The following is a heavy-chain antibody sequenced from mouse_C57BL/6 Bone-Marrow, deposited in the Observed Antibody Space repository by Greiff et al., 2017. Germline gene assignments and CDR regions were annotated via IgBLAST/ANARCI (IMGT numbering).Heavy chain of an antibody. CDR2: IYPRSGST. CDR3: AIDGDYAYCFGY. D-gene: IGHD2-13*01. Sequence: QVQLQQSGAELARPGASVKLSCKASGYTFTSYGISWVKQRTGQGLEWIGEIYPRSGSTYYNEKFKGKATLTAEKSSSTAYMELRGLTTEDDAVDFCAIDGDYAYCFGYWGQGSARTVSS. J-gene: IGHJ2*01. V-gene: IGHV1-81*01. CDR1: GYTFTSYG.